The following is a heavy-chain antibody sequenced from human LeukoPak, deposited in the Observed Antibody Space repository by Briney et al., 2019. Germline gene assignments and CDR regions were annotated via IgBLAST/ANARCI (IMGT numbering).Heavy chain of an antibody. J-gene: IGHJ5*02. CDR2: IYYSGST. CDR3: ARLTLMPTIFRFDP. CDR1: GGSISSSSYY. Sequence: SETLSLTCTVSGGSISSSSYYWGWIRQPPGKGLEWIGSIYYSGSTYYNPSLKGRVTISVDTSKNQFSLKLSSVTAADTAVYYCARLTLMPTIFRFDPWGQGTLVTVSS. D-gene: IGHD3-3*01. V-gene: IGHV4-39*01.